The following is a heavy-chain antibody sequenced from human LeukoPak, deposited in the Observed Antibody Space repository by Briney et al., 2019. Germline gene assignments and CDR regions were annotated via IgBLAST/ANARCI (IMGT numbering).Heavy chain of an antibody. V-gene: IGHV3-53*01. Sequence: PGGSLRLSCAASGFTVSSNYMSWVRQAPGKGLERVSVIYSGGNTYYADSVKGRFTISRDNSKNTLYLQMNSLRAEDTAVYYCARAVSSGYDPFDYWGQGTLVTVSS. CDR3: ARAVSSGYDPFDY. J-gene: IGHJ4*02. D-gene: IGHD3-22*01. CDR2: IYSGGNT. CDR1: GFTVSSNY.